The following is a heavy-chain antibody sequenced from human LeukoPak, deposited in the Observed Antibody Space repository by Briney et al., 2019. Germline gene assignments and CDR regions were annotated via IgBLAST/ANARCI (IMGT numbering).Heavy chain of an antibody. D-gene: IGHD3-10*01. CDR1: GGSISSYY. CDR3: AADLMKVRGVTSLDY. J-gene: IGHJ4*02. V-gene: IGHV4-4*07. CDR2: IYTSGST. Sequence: SETLSLTCTVSGGSISSYYWSWIRQPAGKGLEWIGRIYTSGSTNYNPSLKSRVTMSVDTSKNQFSLKLSSVTAADTAVYYCAADLMKVRGVTSLDYWGQGTLVTVSS.